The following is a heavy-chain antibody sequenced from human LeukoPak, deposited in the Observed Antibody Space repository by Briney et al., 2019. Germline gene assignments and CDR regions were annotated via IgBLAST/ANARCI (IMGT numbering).Heavy chain of an antibody. J-gene: IGHJ4*02. CDR2: INPSRNT. Sequence: SETLSLTCAVFGGSFSGYYWNWIRQPPGKGLEWIGQINPSRNTNYNPSLKSRVTISVDTSKNEFSLKLSSVTAADTAVYYCARAGTNLGDYDYWGQGTLVTVSS. CDR1: GGSFSGYY. CDR3: ARAGTNLGDYDY. D-gene: IGHD4-17*01. V-gene: IGHV4-34*01.